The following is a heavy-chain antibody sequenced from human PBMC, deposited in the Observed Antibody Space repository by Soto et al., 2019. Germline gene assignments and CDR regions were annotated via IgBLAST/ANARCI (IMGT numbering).Heavy chain of an antibody. V-gene: IGHV4-31*03. Sequence: QVQLQESGPGLVKPSQILSLTCTVSGGSISSGGYYWSWIRQHPGKGLEWIGNIYYSGSTYYNSSLKSRVTISVDTSKNQFSLKLSSVTAADTAVYYCARGIAVAGANWFDAWGQGTLVTVSS. CDR2: IYYSGST. D-gene: IGHD6-19*01. CDR1: GGSISSGGYY. CDR3: ARGIAVAGANWFDA. J-gene: IGHJ5*02.